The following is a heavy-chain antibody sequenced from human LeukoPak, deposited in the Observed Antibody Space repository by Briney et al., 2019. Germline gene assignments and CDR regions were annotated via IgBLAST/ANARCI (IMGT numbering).Heavy chain of an antibody. Sequence: GGSLRLSCAASGFTFSSYWMSWVRQPPGKGLEWVANIKHDGSEKYYVDSVKGRFTISRDNAKNSLDLQTNSLRAEDTAVYYCARIGTSGHDFDIWGQGTIVTVSS. J-gene: IGHJ3*02. CDR3: ARIGTSGHDFDI. CDR1: GFTFSSYW. V-gene: IGHV3-7*04. D-gene: IGHD1-1*01. CDR2: IKHDGSEK.